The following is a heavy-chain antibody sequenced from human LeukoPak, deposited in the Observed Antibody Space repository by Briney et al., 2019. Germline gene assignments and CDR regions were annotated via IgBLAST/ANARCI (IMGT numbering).Heavy chain of an antibody. D-gene: IGHD2-15*01. J-gene: IGHJ6*03. CDR1: GGTFSSYA. Sequence: ASVKVSCKASGGTFSSYAISWVRQAPGQGLEWMGWINPNSGGTNYAQKFQGRVTMTRDTSISTAYMELSRLRSDDTAVYYCARDRCSGGSCYHVTEYYYYYMDVWGKGTTVTVSS. V-gene: IGHV1-2*02. CDR3: ARDRCSGGSCYHVTEYYYYYMDV. CDR2: INPNSGGT.